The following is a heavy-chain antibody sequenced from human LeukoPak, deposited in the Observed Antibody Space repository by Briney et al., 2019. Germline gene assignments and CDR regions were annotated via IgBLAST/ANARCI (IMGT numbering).Heavy chain of an antibody. CDR1: GGSISTYY. D-gene: IGHD3-22*01. Sequence: KPSETLSLTCTVSGGSISTYYWSWIRQPPGKGLEWIGYSYYSGSTNYNPSLKSRGTISVDTSKNQFSLKLSSVAPADTAVYYCARGRYYDSGGYYLNDAFDIWGQGTMATVSS. CDR3: ARGRYYDSGGYYLNDAFDI. J-gene: IGHJ3*02. CDR2: SYYSGST. V-gene: IGHV4-59*01.